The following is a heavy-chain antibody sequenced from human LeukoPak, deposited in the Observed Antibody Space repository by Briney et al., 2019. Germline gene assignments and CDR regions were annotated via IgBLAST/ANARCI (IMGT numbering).Heavy chain of an antibody. Sequence: PGGSLRLSCAASGFTFNRYGMHWVRQAPGKGLEWVAYIGHDGSNKYYADSVKGRFTISRDSSKNTLYLQMNSLRAEDTAVYYCARGVRIVYYDRSPDYWGQGTLVTVSS. CDR1: GFTFNRYG. V-gene: IGHV3-30*02. J-gene: IGHJ4*02. CDR2: IGHDGSNK. D-gene: IGHD3-22*01. CDR3: ARGVRIVYYDRSPDY.